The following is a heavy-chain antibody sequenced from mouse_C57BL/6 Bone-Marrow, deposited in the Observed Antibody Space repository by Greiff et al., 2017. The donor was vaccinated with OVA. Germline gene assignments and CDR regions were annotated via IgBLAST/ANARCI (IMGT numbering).Heavy chain of an antibody. CDR1: GYTFTSYW. CDR3: AREGAWAYFDY. Sequence: QVQLQQSGAELVMPGASVKLSCKASGYTFTSYWMHWVKQRPGQGLEWIGEIDPSDSYTNYNQKFKGKSTLTVDKSSSTAYMQLSSLTSEDSAVYYCAREGAWAYFDYWGQGTTLTVSS. CDR2: IDPSDSYT. V-gene: IGHV1-69*01. D-gene: IGHD4-1*01. J-gene: IGHJ2*01.